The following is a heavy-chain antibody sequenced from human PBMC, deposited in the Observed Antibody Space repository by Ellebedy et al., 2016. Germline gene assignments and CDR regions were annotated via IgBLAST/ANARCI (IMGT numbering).Heavy chain of an antibody. CDR2: INKDGSEQ. V-gene: IGHV3-7*01. J-gene: IGHJ4*02. Sequence: GESLKISCAGSGFTFSSYWMHWVRQAPGKGLEWVANINKDGSEQAYVDSVKGRFAISRDNAKNTLYLQMNSLRAEDTAVYYCAGPAATGTKTFDYWGQGTLVTVSS. D-gene: IGHD1-1*01. CDR1: GFTFSSYW. CDR3: AGPAATGTKTFDY.